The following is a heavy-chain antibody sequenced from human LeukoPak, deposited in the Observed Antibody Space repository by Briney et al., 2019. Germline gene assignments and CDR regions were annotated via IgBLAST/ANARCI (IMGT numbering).Heavy chain of an antibody. J-gene: IGHJ5*02. V-gene: IGHV3-21*01. D-gene: IGHD6-19*01. Sequence: GGSLRLSCAASGFTFGSYRMTWVRQAPGKGLEWVSSISSSSTYIYYADSVKGRFTISRDNAENSLHLQMNSLRAEDTAVYYCARDPYSSGWYGGPSWFDPWGQGTLVTVSS. CDR1: GFTFGSYR. CDR3: ARDPYSSGWYGGPSWFDP. CDR2: ISSSSTYI.